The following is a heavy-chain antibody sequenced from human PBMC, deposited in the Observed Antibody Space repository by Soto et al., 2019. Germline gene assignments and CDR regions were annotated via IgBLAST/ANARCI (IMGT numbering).Heavy chain of an antibody. D-gene: IGHD1-1*01. CDR2: ISGSGDST. V-gene: IGHV3-23*01. J-gene: IGHJ4*02. CDR1: GFTFNNYA. Sequence: EVRLLESGGGLVQPGGSLRLSCAASGFTFNNYAMSWVRQAPGKGLEWVSVISGSGDSTYYADSVKGRFTISRDNSKNTLYLQMNSLRAEDTAVYYCAKRATGTYFDYWGQGTLVTVSS. CDR3: AKRATGTYFDY.